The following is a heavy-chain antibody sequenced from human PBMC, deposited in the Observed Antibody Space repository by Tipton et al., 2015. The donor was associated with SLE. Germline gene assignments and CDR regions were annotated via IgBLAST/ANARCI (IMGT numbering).Heavy chain of an antibody. Sequence: SLRLSCVASGFTFSTYELTWVRQAPGKGLEWIAHLSGDKTLINYADSVKGRFTISRDNAKNSLFLQMNSLRDKDTGVYYCAGLELRYAGMDVWGQGTTVTVSS. CDR1: GFTFSTYE. V-gene: IGHV3-48*03. J-gene: IGHJ6*02. D-gene: IGHD3-16*01. CDR3: AGLELRYAGMDV. CDR2: LSGDKTLI.